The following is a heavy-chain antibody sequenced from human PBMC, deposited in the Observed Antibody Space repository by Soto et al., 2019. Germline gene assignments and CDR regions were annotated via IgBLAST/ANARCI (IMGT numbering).Heavy chain of an antibody. CDR1: GGSISSYY. CDR2: IYYSGST. D-gene: IGHD1-1*01. V-gene: IGHV4-59*01. Sequence: SETLSLTCTVSGGSISSYYWSWIRQPPGKGLEWIGYIYYSGSTNYNPSLKSRVTISVDTSKNQFSLKLSSVTAADTAVYYCARDQTWRFDPWGQGTLVTVSS. CDR3: ARDQTWRFDP. J-gene: IGHJ5*02.